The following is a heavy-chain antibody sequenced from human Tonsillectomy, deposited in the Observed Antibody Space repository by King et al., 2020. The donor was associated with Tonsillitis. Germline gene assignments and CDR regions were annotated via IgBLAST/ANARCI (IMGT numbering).Heavy chain of an antibody. Sequence: QLVQAGGGLVKPGGSLRLSCAASGFTFSSYSMKWVRQAPGKRLEWVSSISSSSSYIYYAYSVKGRFTISRDNAKNSLYLQMNSLRAEDTAVYYCARGYSYGGPNYYYYYYMDVWGKGTTVTVSS. CDR1: GFTFSSYS. CDR3: ARGYSYGGPNYYYYYYMDV. CDR2: ISSSSSYI. J-gene: IGHJ6*03. V-gene: IGHV3-21*01. D-gene: IGHD5-18*01.